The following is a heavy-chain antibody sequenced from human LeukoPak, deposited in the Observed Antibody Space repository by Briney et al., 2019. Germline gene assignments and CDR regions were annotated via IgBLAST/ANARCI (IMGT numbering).Heavy chain of an antibody. CDR2: ISYDGSNK. J-gene: IGHJ6*03. Sequence: GGSLRLSCAASGFTFSSYGMHWVRQAPGKGLEWVAVISYDGSNKYYADSVKGRFTISRDNSKNTLYLQMNSLRAEDTAVYYCAKAWDHYYMDVWGKGTTVTVSS. V-gene: IGHV3-30*18. D-gene: IGHD1-26*01. CDR3: AKAWDHYYMDV. CDR1: GFTFSSYG.